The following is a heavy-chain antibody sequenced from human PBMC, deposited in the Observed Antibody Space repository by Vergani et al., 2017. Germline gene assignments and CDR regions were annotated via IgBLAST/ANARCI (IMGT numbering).Heavy chain of an antibody. CDR1: GGSFSDYY. J-gene: IGHJ5*02. V-gene: IGHV4-34*01. Sequence: QVQLQQWGAGLLKPSETLSLTCAVYGGSFSDYYWSWIRQPPGKGLEWIGEINHSGSTNYNPSLKSRVTISVDTSKKQFSLKVRSVTAADTAVYYCARSKGPPRITIFGVVIRPGPFDPWGQGTLVTVSS. D-gene: IGHD3-3*01. CDR2: INHSGST. CDR3: ARSKGPPRITIFGVVIRPGPFDP.